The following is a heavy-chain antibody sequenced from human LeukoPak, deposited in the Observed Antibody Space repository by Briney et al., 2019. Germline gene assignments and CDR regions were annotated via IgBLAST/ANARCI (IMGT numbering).Heavy chain of an antibody. V-gene: IGHV4-30-4*01. CDR1: GDSISSGEHY. J-gene: IGHJ4*02. CDR3: ARAAAGTNTYYYFAY. D-gene: IGHD5-12*01. Sequence: SETLSLTCTGSGDSISSGEHYGSCIRQPPGKGLEGIGYIHYRGSTYYNPSLKSRVIISGDMSKNQFSLSLTSLTAAASAVYYCARAAAGTNTYYYFAYWGQGTLVTVSS. CDR2: IHYRGST.